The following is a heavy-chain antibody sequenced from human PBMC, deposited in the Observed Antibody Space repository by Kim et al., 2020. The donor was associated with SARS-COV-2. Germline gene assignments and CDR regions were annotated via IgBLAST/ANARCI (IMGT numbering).Heavy chain of an antibody. D-gene: IGHD6-6*01. CDR3: SRKLGQVVRGRGFDL. Sequence: GESLKISCKGSGYRLSSHWIGWVRQLPGKGLEWIGMISFGDSDTRYSPSFQGQVTISADKSTSTAYLQWRSLKASDSAMYYCSRKLGQVVRGRGFDLWGQGTLVTVSS. CDR2: ISFGDSDT. J-gene: IGHJ5*02. V-gene: IGHV5-51*01. CDR1: GYRLSSHW.